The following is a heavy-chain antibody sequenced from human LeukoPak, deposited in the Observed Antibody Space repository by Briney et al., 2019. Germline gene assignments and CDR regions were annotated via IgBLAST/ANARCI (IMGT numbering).Heavy chain of an antibody. CDR3: AREISSWYRTEGRFDP. J-gene: IGHJ5*02. V-gene: IGHV3-7*01. D-gene: IGHD6-13*01. Sequence: GGSLRLSCAASGFTFSNYWMSWVRQAPGKGLEWVANIKQEGSEKSYVDSVTGRFTVSRDNAMNSMYLQMNSLRAEDTAVYYCAREISSWYRTEGRFDPWGQGTLVTVSS. CDR1: GFTFSNYW. CDR2: IKQEGSEK.